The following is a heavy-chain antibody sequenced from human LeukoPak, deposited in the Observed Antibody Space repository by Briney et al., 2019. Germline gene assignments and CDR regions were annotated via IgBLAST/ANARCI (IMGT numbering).Heavy chain of an antibody. J-gene: IGHJ5*02. CDR2: IFYTGFT. D-gene: IGHD4-23*01. V-gene: IGHV4-59*12. Sequence: SETLSLTCTVSGGSFSIYYWSWIRQSPGKGLEWIGYIFYTGFTHYNPSLESRVTISVDTSKKQFSLRLNSVTAADTAVYYCARDAYGGNSWGWFDPWGQGTLVTVSS. CDR1: GGSFSIYY. CDR3: ARDAYGGNSWGWFDP.